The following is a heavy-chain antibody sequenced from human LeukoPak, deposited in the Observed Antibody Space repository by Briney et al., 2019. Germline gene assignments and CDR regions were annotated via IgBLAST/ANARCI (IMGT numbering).Heavy chain of an antibody. V-gene: IGHV4-59*01. D-gene: IGHD3-3*01. CDR1: GGSISSYY. CDR2: IYYSGST. Sequence: PSETLSLTCTVSGGSISSYYWSWIRQPPGKGLEWIGYIYYSGSTNYNPSLKSRVTISVDTSKNQFSLKLSSVTAADTAVYYCARFSYYDFCSGYSDHTYMDVWGKGTTVTVSS. CDR3: ARFSYYDFCSGYSDHTYMDV. J-gene: IGHJ6*03.